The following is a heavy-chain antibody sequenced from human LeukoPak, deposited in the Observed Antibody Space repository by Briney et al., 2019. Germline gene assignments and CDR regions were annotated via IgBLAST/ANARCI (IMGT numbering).Heavy chain of an antibody. Sequence: GGSLRLSCAASGLTFDDYAMHWVRQAPGKGLEWVSLISGDGGSTYYADSVKGRFTISRDNSKNSLYLQMNSLRTEDTALYYCAKGTGFLSGSSPWGQGTMVTVSS. V-gene: IGHV3-43*02. CDR1: GLTFDDYA. D-gene: IGHD1-26*01. CDR2: ISGDGGST. J-gene: IGHJ3*01. CDR3: AKGTGFLSGSSP.